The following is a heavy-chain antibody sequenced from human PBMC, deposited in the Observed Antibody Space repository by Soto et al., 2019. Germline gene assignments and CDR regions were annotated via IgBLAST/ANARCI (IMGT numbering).Heavy chain of an antibody. CDR2: ISGSGGST. V-gene: IGHV3-23*01. CDR1: GFTFSSYA. CDR3: AKAAGITGPTGHDAFDI. D-gene: IGHD1-20*01. Sequence: EVQLLESGGGLVQPGGSLRLSCAASGFTFSSYAMSWVRQAPGKGLEWVSAISGSGGSTYYADSVKGRFTIARDNSKNTLYLQMNSLRAEDTAVYYCAKAAGITGPTGHDAFDIWGQGTMVTVSS. J-gene: IGHJ3*02.